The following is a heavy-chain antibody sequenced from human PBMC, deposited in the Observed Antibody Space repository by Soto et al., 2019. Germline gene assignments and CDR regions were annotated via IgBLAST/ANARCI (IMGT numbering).Heavy chain of an antibody. J-gene: IGHJ3*02. CDR2: IRSKANSYAT. Sequence: GGSLRLSCAASGFTFSGSAMHWVRQASGKGLEWVGRIRSKANSYATAYAASVKGRFTISRDDSKNTAYLQMNSLKTEDTAVCYCTRQGYYDSSGYSGLNAFDIWGQGTMVTV. D-gene: IGHD3-22*01. V-gene: IGHV3-73*01. CDR1: GFTFSGSA. CDR3: TRQGYYDSSGYSGLNAFDI.